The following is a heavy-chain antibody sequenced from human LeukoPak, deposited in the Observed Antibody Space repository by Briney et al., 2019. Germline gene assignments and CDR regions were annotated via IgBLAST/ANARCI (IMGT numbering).Heavy chain of an antibody. V-gene: IGHV3-23*01. J-gene: IGHJ3*02. CDR2: INGHDGKT. Sequence: PGGSLRLSCAASGFTFSNYAMGWVRQAPGKGLEWVSSINGHDGKTYYADSVRRRVSISSDNSKNTLFLQMNSLRAEELAVYYCERGEAFAFDMWGQGTVVTVSS. CDR3: ERGEAFAFDM. CDR1: GFTFSNYA.